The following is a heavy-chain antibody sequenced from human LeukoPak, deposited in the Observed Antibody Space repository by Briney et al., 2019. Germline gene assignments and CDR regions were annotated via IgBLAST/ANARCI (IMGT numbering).Heavy chain of an antibody. Sequence: SGPTLVKPTQTLTLTCSFSGFLLNTRGEGVGWIRQPPGKAREWLGILYWNDDKRYNPALKSRLTITKDTSKNQVVLTMTNMDPADTATYSCAHSMTKSSSYGFSFFDTWGQGTLVTVSS. CDR3: AHSMTKSSSYGFSFFDT. J-gene: IGHJ4*02. D-gene: IGHD5-18*01. CDR2: LYWNDDK. CDR1: GFLLNTRGEG. V-gene: IGHV2-5*01.